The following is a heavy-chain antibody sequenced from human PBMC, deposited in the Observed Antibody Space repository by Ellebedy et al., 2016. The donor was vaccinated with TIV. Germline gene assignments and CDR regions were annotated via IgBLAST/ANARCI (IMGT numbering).Heavy chain of an antibody. D-gene: IGHD1-26*01. CDR1: GGTFSSYA. Sequence: AASVKVSCKASGGTFSSYAISWVRQAPGQGLEWTGRIIPILGIANYAQKFQGRVTITADKSTSTAYMELSSLRSEDTAVYYCARDKSGSYFNGMDVWGQGTTVTVSS. CDR2: IIPILGIA. V-gene: IGHV1-69*04. J-gene: IGHJ6*02. CDR3: ARDKSGSYFNGMDV.